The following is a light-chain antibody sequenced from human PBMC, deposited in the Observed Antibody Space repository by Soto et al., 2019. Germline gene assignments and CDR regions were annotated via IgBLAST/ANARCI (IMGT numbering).Light chain of an antibody. J-gene: IGLJ1*01. Sequence: QSALTQPASVSGSPGQSVTISCTGTSSDVGGYNYVSWYQQHPGKAPKLMIYEVSNRPSGVSNRFSGSKSGNTASLTISGLQAEDEADDFCSSSVRTSTPYVFGGGTKLTVL. V-gene: IGLV2-14*01. CDR3: SSSVRTSTPYV. CDR2: EVS. CDR1: SSDVGGYNY.